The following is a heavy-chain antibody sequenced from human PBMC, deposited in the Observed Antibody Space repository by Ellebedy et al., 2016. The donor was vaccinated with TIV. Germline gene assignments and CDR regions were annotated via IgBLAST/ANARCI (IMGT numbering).Heavy chain of an antibody. D-gene: IGHD3-16*01. J-gene: IGHJ3*01. V-gene: IGHV4-59*01. CDR3: VSSASMDAFDL. CDR2: LYYTGST. Sequence: SETLSLTCAVSGGSLSDNYWTWIRQPPGKGLEWIGYLYYTGSTNYNPSLKSRLTISVNTPRNQFSLKLSSVTAADTAVYHCVSSASMDAFDLWGQGTMVTVSS. CDR1: GGSLSDNY.